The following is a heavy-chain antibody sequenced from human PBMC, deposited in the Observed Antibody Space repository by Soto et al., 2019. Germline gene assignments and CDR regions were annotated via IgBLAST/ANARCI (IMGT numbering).Heavy chain of an antibody. Sequence: PGGSLRLSCAASGFTFSNAWMSWVRQAPGKGLEWVSTISGGGDSTHYADSVKGRFTISRDNSKSTLHLQMSSLRAEDTAVYYCAKPLSAYYYYGMDVWGQGTTVTVSS. D-gene: IGHD3-10*01. J-gene: IGHJ6*02. CDR3: AKPLSAYYYYGMDV. CDR2: ISGGGDST. CDR1: GFTFSNAW. V-gene: IGHV3-23*01.